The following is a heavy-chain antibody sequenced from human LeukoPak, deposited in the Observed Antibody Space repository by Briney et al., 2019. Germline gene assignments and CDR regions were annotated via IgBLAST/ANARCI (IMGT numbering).Heavy chain of an antibody. CDR2: IRYDGSNK. D-gene: IGHD6-19*01. Sequence: GGSLRLSCAASGFTFSSYGMHWVRQAPGKGLEWVAFIRYDGSNKYYADSVKGRFTISRDNSKNTLYLQMNSLRAEDTAVYYCASGQYSSGWYYFDYWGQGILVTVSS. J-gene: IGHJ4*02. CDR1: GFTFSSYG. V-gene: IGHV3-30*02. CDR3: ASGQYSSGWYYFDY.